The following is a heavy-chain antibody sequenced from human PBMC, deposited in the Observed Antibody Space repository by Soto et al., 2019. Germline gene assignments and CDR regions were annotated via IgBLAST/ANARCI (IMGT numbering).Heavy chain of an antibody. V-gene: IGHV3-23*01. J-gene: IGHJ2*01. CDR1: GFTFSSYA. CDR3: AKAYCGGDCYSRDRYFDL. D-gene: IGHD2-21*01. CDR2: ISGSGGST. Sequence: EVQLLESGGGLVQPGGSLRLSCAASGFTFSSYAMSWVRQAPGKGLEWVSGISGSGGSTDYADSVKGRFTISRDNSKDTLYLQMNSLRAEDTAVYYCAKAYCGGDCYSRDRYFDLWGRGTLVTVSS.